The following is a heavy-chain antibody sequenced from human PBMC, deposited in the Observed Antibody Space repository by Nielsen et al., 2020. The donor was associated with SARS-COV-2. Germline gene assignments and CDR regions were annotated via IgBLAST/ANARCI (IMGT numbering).Heavy chain of an antibody. D-gene: IGHD4/OR15-4a*01. CDR1: GFTFSTYA. CDR2: IVGSGGST. V-gene: IGHV3-23*01. CDR3: AKDRAGATYARFDL. J-gene: IGHJ4*02. Sequence: GESLKISCAASGFTFSTYAMSWVRQAPGKGLEWVSGIVGSGGSTSYADSVKGRFTISRDNSKNTLYLQMNSLRAEDTAVYYCAKDRAGATYARFDLWGQGTLVTVSS.